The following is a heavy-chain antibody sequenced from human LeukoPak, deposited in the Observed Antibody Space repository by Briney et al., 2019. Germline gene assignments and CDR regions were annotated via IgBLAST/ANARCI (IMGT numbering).Heavy chain of an antibody. J-gene: IGHJ4*02. V-gene: IGHV3-23*01. D-gene: IGHD6-13*01. CDR3: AKDRGSSWPFDY. Sequence: GGSLRLSCAASGFTFSSYAMSWVRQAPGKGLEWVSAISGSDGSTYYAGSVKGRFTISRDNSKNTLYLQMNSLRAEDTAVYYCAKDRGSSWPFDYWGQGTLVTVSS. CDR2: ISGSDGST. CDR1: GFTFSSYA.